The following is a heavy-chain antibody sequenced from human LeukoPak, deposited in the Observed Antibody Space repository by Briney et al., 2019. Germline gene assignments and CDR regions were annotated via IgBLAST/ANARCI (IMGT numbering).Heavy chain of an antibody. Sequence: GGSLRLSCAASGFTFSNAWMSWVRQAPGKGLEWVGRIKSKTDGGTTDYAAPVKGRFTISRDDSKNTLYLQMNSLKTEDTAVYYCTIADYYDSSEGYWGQGTLVTVSS. CDR3: TIADYYDSSEGY. CDR2: IKSKTDGGTT. J-gene: IGHJ4*02. V-gene: IGHV3-15*01. CDR1: GFTFSNAW. D-gene: IGHD3-22*01.